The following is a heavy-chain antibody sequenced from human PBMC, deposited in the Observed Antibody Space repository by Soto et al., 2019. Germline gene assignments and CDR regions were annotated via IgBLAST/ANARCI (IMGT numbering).Heavy chain of an antibody. CDR3: AKGREFDILTGYPLNYYYGMDV. CDR1: GFTFSSYG. Sequence: PGGSLSLSCAASGFTFSSYGMHWVRQAPGKGLVWVAVISYDGSNKYYADSVKGRFTISRDNTLYLQMNSLRAEDTAVYYCAKGREFDILTGYPLNYYYGMDVWGQGTTVTVSS. J-gene: IGHJ6*02. D-gene: IGHD3-9*01. V-gene: IGHV3-30*18. CDR2: ISYDGSNK.